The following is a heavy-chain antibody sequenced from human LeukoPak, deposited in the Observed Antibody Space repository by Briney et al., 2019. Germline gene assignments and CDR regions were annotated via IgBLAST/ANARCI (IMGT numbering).Heavy chain of an antibody. V-gene: IGHV4-30-2*03. D-gene: IGHD1-7*01. CDR3: ARLGVTGTRVDY. Sequence: SETLSLTCAVSGGSISSGGYSWSWIRQPPGKGLEWIGYIYHSGSTYYNPSLKSRVTISVDTSKNQFSLKLSSVTAADTAVYYCARLGVTGTRVDYWGQGTLVTVSS. J-gene: IGHJ4*02. CDR2: IYHSGST. CDR1: GGSISSGGYS.